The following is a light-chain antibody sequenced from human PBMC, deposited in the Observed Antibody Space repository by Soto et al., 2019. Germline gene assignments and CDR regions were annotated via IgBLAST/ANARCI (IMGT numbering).Light chain of an antibody. V-gene: IGKV1-39*01. CDR2: AAS. CDR1: QSISSY. CDR3: KTSYSTTRK. Sequence: DMEITQSPSSLCSSVGDRVTITCLSSQSISSYLNWYQQKPGKAPKLLIYAASSLQSGVPSTFSGSGSGTDFTTTISSMQPEDFETYYCKTSYSTTRKFGQGTNVAIK. J-gene: IGKJ1*01.